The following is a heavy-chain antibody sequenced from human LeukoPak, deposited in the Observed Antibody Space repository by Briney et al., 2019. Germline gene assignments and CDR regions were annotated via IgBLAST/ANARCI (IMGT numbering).Heavy chain of an antibody. CDR2: IRSKANSYAT. CDR1: GFTFSGSA. D-gene: IGHD2-15*01. J-gene: IGHJ3*02. Sequence: PGGSLRLSCAASGFTFSGSAMHWVRQASGKGLEWVGRIRSKANSYATAYAASVKGRFTISRDDSKNTAYLQMNSLKTEDTAVYYCTRHDGCSGGSYYPDDAFDIWGQGTMVAVSS. CDR3: TRHDGCSGGSYYPDDAFDI. V-gene: IGHV3-73*01.